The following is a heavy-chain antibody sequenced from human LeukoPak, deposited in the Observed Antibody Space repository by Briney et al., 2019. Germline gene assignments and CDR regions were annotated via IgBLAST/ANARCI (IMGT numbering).Heavy chain of an antibody. CDR2: ISGSGAST. D-gene: IGHD5-18*01. J-gene: IGHJ3*02. CDR1: EFTFSNHA. CDR3: AKDRGYSYGYLGSDAFDI. V-gene: IGHV3-23*01. Sequence: GGSLRLSCAASEFTFSNHAMSWVRQAPGKGLEWVSVISGSGASTYYADSVKGRFTISRDNSKTTLYLQMNSLRVEDTAVYYCAKDRGYSYGYLGSDAFDIWGQGTMVTVSS.